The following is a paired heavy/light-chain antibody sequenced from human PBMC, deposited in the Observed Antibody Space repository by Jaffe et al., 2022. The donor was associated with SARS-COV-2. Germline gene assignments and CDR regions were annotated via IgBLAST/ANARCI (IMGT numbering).Light chain of an antibody. V-gene: IGKV3-15*01. Sequence: EIVMTQSPATLSVSPGERATLSCRASQSVSSRLAWYQQKPGQTPRLLIYGASTRATGIPARFSGSGSGTDFALTISSLQSEDFAVYYCQQYDKWPIAFGQGTRLETK. J-gene: IGKJ5*01. CDR1: QSVSSR. CDR3: QQYDKWPIA. CDR2: GAS.
Heavy chain of an antibody. D-gene: IGHD6-19*01. J-gene: IGHJ4*02. V-gene: IGHV3-23*01. CDR3: GKPVDNNGWRIEH. CDR1: GFTFSNYA. CDR2: LSSGGFDL. Sequence: EVQLLESGGGLVQPGGSLRLSCAASGFTFSNYAMTWVRQAPGKGLEWVSALSSGGFDLRYADSVQGRFIISRDNSQSTLSLQMNSLRPEDTAVYYCGKPVDNNGWRIEHWGQGALVTVSS.